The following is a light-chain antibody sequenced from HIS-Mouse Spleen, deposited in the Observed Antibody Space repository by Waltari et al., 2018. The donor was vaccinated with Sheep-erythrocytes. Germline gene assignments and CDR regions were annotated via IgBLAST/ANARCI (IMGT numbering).Light chain of an antibody. J-gene: IGLJ3*02. CDR1: SSDVGGYNY. CDR3: CSYAGSYTFWV. CDR2: DVS. Sequence: QSALTQPRSVSGSPGQSVTISRTGTSSDVGGYNYVSWYQQHPGKAPQLMIYDVSKRPSGVPDRFSGSKSGNTASLTISGLQAEDEADYYCCSYAGSYTFWVFGGGTKLTVL. V-gene: IGLV2-11*01.